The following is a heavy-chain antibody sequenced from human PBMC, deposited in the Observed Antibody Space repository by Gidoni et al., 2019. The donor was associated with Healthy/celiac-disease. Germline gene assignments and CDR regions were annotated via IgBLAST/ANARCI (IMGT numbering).Heavy chain of an antibody. V-gene: IGHV3-21*01. CDR1: GFTFSSYS. J-gene: IGHJ4*02. D-gene: IGHD3-22*01. CDR2: ISSSSSYI. Sequence: EVQLVESGGGLVKPGGSLRLSCAASGFTFSSYSMTWVRQAPGKWLEWVSSISSSSSYIYYADSVKGRFTISRDNAKNSLYLQMNSLRAEDTAVYYCARAHYYDSSGYYDGTGGFDYWGQGTLVTVSS. CDR3: ARAHYYDSSGYYDGTGGFDY.